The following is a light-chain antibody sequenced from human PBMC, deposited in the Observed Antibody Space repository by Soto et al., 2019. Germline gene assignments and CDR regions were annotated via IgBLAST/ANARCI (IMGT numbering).Light chain of an antibody. CDR2: DNT. Sequence: HSVVTQPPSVSGAPGQRVTISCTGSRSNIGAGYAVHWYQQLPGTAPKLLIYDNTNRPSGVPDRFSASESGTSASLAITGLQSEDEADYYCQSYDTSLSASVFGGGTKLTVL. CDR3: QSYDTSLSASV. J-gene: IGLJ2*01. V-gene: IGLV1-40*01. CDR1: RSNIGAGYA.